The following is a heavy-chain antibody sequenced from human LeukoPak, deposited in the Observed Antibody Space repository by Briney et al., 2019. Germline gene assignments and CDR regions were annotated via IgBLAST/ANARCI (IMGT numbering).Heavy chain of an antibody. D-gene: IGHD5-12*01. CDR2: ISYSGTT. CDR3: ARGIVAAILEDYYYMDV. J-gene: IGHJ6*03. CDR1: GGSISSNIYY. V-gene: IGHV4-39*01. Sequence: PSETLSLTCTVSGGSISSNIYYWGWIRQPPGKGLEWIGTISYSGTTYYNPSLKSRVTISVDTSKTQFSLNLTSVTAADTAVYYCARGIVAAILEDYYYMDVWDKGTTVTVSS.